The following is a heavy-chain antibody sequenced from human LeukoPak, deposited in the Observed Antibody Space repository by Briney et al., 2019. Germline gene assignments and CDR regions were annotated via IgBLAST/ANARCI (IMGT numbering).Heavy chain of an antibody. CDR1: GYSISSGYY. CDR3: GVAATHYYYYYMDV. CDR2: IYHSGST. D-gene: IGHD2-15*01. V-gene: IGHV4-38-2*02. Sequence: SETLSLTCTVSGYSISSGYYWGWIRQPPGKGLEWIGSIYHSGSTYYNPSLKSRVTISVNTSKNQFSLKLSSVTAADTAVYYCGVAATHYYYYYMDVWGKGTTVTVSS. J-gene: IGHJ6*03.